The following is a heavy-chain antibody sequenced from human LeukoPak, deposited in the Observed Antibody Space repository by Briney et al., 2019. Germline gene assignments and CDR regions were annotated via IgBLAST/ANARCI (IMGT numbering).Heavy chain of an antibody. V-gene: IGHV1-46*01. J-gene: IGHJ2*01. CDR2: SNPSGDST. Sequence: ASVKVSCKASGYTFTNYYIHWVRQAPGHGLEWLGISNPSGDSTNYAQKFQGRVTMTRDTSTSTVYMDLSSLRSEDTAVYYCARVFHRVYFDLWGRGTLVTVSS. CDR1: GYTFTNYY. CDR3: ARVFHRVYFDL.